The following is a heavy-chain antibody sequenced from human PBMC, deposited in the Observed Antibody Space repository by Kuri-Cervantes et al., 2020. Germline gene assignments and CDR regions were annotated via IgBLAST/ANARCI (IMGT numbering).Heavy chain of an antibody. Sequence: ASVKVSCKVSGYTLTELSMHWVRQAPGQRLEWMGWINAGNGNTKYSQKFQGRVTITRDTSASTAYMELSSLRSEDTAVYYCAREMHTSIEVRRGGNWFDPWGQGTLVTVSS. CDR1: GYTLTELS. CDR2: INAGNGNT. V-gene: IGHV1-3*01. D-gene: IGHD6-6*01. CDR3: AREMHTSIEVRRGGNWFDP. J-gene: IGHJ5*02.